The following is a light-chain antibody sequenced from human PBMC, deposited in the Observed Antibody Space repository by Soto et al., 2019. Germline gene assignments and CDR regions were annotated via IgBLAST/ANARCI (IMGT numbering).Light chain of an antibody. V-gene: IGKV1-6*01. CDR1: QGIGYD. Sequence: AIQMTQSPSSLSGSVGDRVTITCRASQGIGYDLAWYQQKAGKAPKLLIYGASNLQGGVPSRFSGSGSGTDFTLTISGLQPEDIATYYCLHDYNYPRTFGQGTKVEIK. J-gene: IGKJ1*01. CDR3: LHDYNYPRT. CDR2: GAS.